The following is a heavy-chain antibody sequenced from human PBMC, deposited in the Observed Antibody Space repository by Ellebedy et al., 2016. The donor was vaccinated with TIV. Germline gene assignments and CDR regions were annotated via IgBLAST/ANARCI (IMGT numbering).Heavy chain of an antibody. CDR2: ISGTGGST. Sequence: GESLKISCAASGFTFSTHSMHWVRQAPGKRLEWVSSISGTGGSTYYADSVRGRFTISRDNSKNTLYLQMNSLRAEDTAVYSCAKDRTTFGVVIVGYFDSWGQGSLVAVST. J-gene: IGHJ4*02. D-gene: IGHD3-3*01. CDR1: GFTFSTHS. V-gene: IGHV3-23*01. CDR3: AKDRTTFGVVIVGYFDS.